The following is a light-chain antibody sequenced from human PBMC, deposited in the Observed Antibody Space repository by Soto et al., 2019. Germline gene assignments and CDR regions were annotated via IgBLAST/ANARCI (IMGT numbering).Light chain of an antibody. CDR3: QQFGTAPLT. CDR2: GAS. CDR1: QSVSGYY. J-gene: IGKJ1*01. V-gene: IGKV3-20*01. Sequence: EIVFTQAPGTLSFSPGERATLSCRASQSVSGYYLVWYQQKPGQAPRLLIYGASNRATGIPDRFRGSGSGTDFTLTISRLEPEDSAVFYCQQFGTAPLTLGQGTKVDIK.